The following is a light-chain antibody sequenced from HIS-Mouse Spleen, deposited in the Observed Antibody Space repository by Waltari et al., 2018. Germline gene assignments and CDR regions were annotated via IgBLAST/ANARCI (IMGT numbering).Light chain of an antibody. CDR1: QSVLYSSNNKNY. CDR3: QQYYSTPYT. V-gene: IGKV4-1*01. J-gene: IGKJ2*01. CDR2: WAS. Sequence: DIVMTQSPDSLPVSLGERATINCNSSQSVLYSSNNKNYLAWYQQKPGQPPKRLIYWASTRESGVPDRFSGSGSGTDFTLTISSLQAEDVAVYYCQQYYSTPYTFGQGTKLEIK.